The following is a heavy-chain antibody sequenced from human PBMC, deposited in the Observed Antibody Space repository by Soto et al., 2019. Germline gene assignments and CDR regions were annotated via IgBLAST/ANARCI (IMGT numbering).Heavy chain of an antibody. V-gene: IGHV3-11*01. CDR1: GFTFTDYY. CDR3: EPRITGTTSSDIDY. D-gene: IGHD1-20*01. J-gene: IGHJ4*02. CDR2: ISDNSSTI. Sequence: GGSLRLSCAASGFTFTDYYMSWIRQAPGRGLEWVSYISDNSSTIYYAESVKGRFTISKDNPKKAAYLQMDSLRAEDTAVYYCEPRITGTTSSDIDYWCQGALVTISS.